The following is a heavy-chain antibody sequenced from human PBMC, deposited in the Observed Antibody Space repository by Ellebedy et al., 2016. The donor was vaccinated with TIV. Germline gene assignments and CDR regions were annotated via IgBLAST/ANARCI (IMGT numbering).Heavy chain of an antibody. CDR2: IIPIFGTA. J-gene: IGHJ4*02. CDR3: ARVGITMVRGVLPEFDY. Sequence: SVKVSXXASGGTFSSYAISWVRQAPGQGLEWMGGIIPIFGTANYAQKFQGRVTITADESTSTAYMELSSLRSEDTAVYYCARVGITMVRGVLPEFDYWGQGTLVTVSS. V-gene: IGHV1-69*13. D-gene: IGHD3-10*01. CDR1: GGTFSSYA.